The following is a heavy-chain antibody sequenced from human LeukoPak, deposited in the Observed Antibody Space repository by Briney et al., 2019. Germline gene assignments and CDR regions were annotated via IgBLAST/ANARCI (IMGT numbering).Heavy chain of an antibody. J-gene: IGHJ4*01. D-gene: IGHD2-15*01. Sequence: SETLSLTCTVSGGSVSSGSYYWSWIRQPPGKGLEWIGYIYYSGSTNYNPSLKSRVTISVDTSKNQFSLKLSSVTAADTAVYYCARANCDGGSCYSDYWGQGTLVTVSS. CDR3: ARANCDGGSCYSDY. CDR1: GGSVSSGSYY. CDR2: IYYSGST. V-gene: IGHV4-61*01.